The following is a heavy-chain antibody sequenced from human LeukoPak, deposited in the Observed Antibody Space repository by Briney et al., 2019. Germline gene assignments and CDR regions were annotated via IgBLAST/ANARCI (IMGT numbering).Heavy chain of an antibody. D-gene: IGHD3-3*01. V-gene: IGHV1-69*04. Sequence: ASVKVSCKASGGTFSSYAISWVRQAPGQGLEWMGRIIPILGIANYAQKFQGRVTITADKSTSTAYMELSSLRSEDTAVYYCARALSHFDFWGGQTTFDYWGQGTLVTVSS. CDR2: IIPILGIA. CDR1: GGTFSSYA. CDR3: ARALSHFDFWGGQTTFDY. J-gene: IGHJ4*02.